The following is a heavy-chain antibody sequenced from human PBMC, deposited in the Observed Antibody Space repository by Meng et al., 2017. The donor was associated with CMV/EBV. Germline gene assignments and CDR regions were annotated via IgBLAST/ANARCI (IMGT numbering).Heavy chain of an antibody. CDR3: AREPLGSSWSPLHFDH. CDR2: IYYSGST. CDR1: GGSISSSSYY. V-gene: IGHV4-39*07. J-gene: IGHJ4*02. D-gene: IGHD6-13*01. Sequence: PWSLRLSCTVSGGSISSSSYYWGWLRQPPGKGLEWIGSIYYSGSTYYNPSLKSRVTISVDTSKNQFSLKLSSVTAADTAVYYCAREPLGSSWSPLHFDHWGQGTLVTVSS.